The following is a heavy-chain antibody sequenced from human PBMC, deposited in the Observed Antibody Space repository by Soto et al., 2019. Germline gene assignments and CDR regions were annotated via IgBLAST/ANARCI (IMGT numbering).Heavy chain of an antibody. CDR3: AKDAVSYNGKWDWFDS. J-gene: IGHJ5*01. Sequence: DVQLLESGGGLVQPGGSLTLSCAASRFIFSDYAMNWVRQAPGKGLEWVSSIGGGNTDRYYADSVKGRFIISGDNSKNTIYLQMNGLRDDDTAVYYCAKDAVSYNGKWDWFDSWGQGTLVTVSS. V-gene: IGHV3-23*01. CDR1: RFIFSDYA. CDR2: IGGGNTDR. D-gene: IGHD1-26*01.